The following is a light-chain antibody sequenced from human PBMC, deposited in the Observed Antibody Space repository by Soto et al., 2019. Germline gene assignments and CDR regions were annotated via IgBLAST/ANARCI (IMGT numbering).Light chain of an antibody. CDR3: QQRSNWPT. CDR2: GAS. CDR1: QSVSNN. J-gene: IGKJ3*01. V-gene: IGKV3-11*01. Sequence: EIVLTQSPATLSVSPGERAALSCRASQSVSNNLAWYQQKPGQPPRLLIFGASTRATGIPARFSGSGSGTDFTLTISSLEPEDFAVYYCQQRSNWPTFGPGTKVDIK.